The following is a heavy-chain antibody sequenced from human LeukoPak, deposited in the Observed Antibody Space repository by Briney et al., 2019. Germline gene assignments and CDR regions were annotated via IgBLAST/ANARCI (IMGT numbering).Heavy chain of an antibody. CDR3: AKEIWYGYSYGSAGY. D-gene: IGHD5-18*01. Sequence: GGSLRLSCAVSGITLSNYGMSWVRQAPGKGLEWVSAISGSGGSTYYADSVKGRFTISRDNSKNTLYLQMNSLRAEDTAVYYCAKEIWYGYSYGSAGYWGQGTLVTVSS. CDR2: ISGSGGST. V-gene: IGHV3-23*01. J-gene: IGHJ4*02. CDR1: GITLSNYG.